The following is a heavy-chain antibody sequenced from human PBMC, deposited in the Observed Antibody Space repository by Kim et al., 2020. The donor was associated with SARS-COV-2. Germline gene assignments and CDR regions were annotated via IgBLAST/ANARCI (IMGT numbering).Heavy chain of an antibody. D-gene: IGHD6-19*01. CDR3: AKAYSSGWYYFDY. Sequence: TYYADSVKGRFTISRDNSKSTLYLQMNSLRVEDTAIYYCAKAYSSGWYYFDYWGQGTLVTVSS. J-gene: IGHJ4*02. V-gene: IGHV3-23*01. CDR2: T.